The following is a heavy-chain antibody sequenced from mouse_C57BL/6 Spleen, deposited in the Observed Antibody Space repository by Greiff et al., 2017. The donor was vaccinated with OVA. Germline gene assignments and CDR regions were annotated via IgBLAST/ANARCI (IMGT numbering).Heavy chain of an antibody. D-gene: IGHD1-1*01. V-gene: IGHV5-6*01. Sequence: EVQVVESGGDLVKPGGSLKLSCAASGFTFSSYGMSWVRQTPDKRLEWVATISSGASYTYYPDSVKGRFTISRDNAKNTLYLQMSSLKSEDTAMYYCARKVARYFDYWGQGTTLTVSS. CDR1: GFTFSSYG. CDR2: ISSGASYT. J-gene: IGHJ2*01. CDR3: ARKVARYFDY.